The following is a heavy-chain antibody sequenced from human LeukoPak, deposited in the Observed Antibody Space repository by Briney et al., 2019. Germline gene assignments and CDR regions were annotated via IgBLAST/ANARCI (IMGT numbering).Heavy chain of an antibody. CDR3: ARDRWQQLVQGVIYYYGMDV. Sequence: ASVKVSCKASGYTFTSYYMHWVRQAPGQGLEWMGIINPSGGSTSYAQKFQGRVTMTRDTSTSTVYMELSSLRSEDTAVYYCARDRWQQLVQGVIYYYGMDVWGQGTTVTVSS. CDR2: INPSGGST. J-gene: IGHJ6*02. CDR1: GYTFTSYY. D-gene: IGHD6-13*01. V-gene: IGHV1-46*01.